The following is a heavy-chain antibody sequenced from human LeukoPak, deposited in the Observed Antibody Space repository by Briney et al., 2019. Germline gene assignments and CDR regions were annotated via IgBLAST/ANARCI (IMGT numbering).Heavy chain of an antibody. CDR1: GFTFTSSA. J-gene: IGHJ4*02. CDR3: AADFPDSSGYFGDY. D-gene: IGHD3-22*01. CDR2: IVVGSGNT. V-gene: IGHV1-58*02. Sequence: GTSVKVSCKASGFTFTSSAMQWVRQARGQRLEWIGWIVVGSGNTNYAQKFQEGVTITRDMSTSTAYMELSSLRSEDTAVYYCAADFPDSSGYFGDYWGQGTLVTVSS.